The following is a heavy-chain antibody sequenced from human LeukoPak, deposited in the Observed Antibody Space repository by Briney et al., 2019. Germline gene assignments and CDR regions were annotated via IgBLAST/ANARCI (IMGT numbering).Heavy chain of an antibody. V-gene: IGHV4-61*02. Sequence: SQTLSLTCTVTGTSIRSGSYYWNWIRQAAGKGLEWIGRMYIGGRTTYNPSLKSRVTISLETTENQFSLRLRSVTAADTAVYYCAREGIAVADTYYYMDVWGKGTWVTVSS. CDR1: GTSIRSGSYY. CDR3: AREGIAVADTYYYMDV. D-gene: IGHD6-19*01. CDR2: MYIGGRT. J-gene: IGHJ6*03.